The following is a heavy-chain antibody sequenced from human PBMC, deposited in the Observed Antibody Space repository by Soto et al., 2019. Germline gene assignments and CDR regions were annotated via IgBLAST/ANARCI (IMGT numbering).Heavy chain of an antibody. CDR1: GDSISSSNW. V-gene: IGHV4-4*02. D-gene: IGHD2-2*01. J-gene: IGHJ5*02. Sequence: SETLSLTCGVSGDSISSSNWWNWVRQPPGKGLEWIGEIHHSGSTSYNPSLKSRVTISVDKSKNQFSLKPNSVIAADTAVYYCARARQYCSSTSCYLDPWGQGTLVTVSS. CDR2: IHHSGST. CDR3: ARARQYCSSTSCYLDP.